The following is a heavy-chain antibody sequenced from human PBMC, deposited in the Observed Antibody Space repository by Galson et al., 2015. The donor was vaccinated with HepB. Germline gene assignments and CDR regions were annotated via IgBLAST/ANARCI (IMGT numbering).Heavy chain of an antibody. D-gene: IGHD3-16*02. CDR3: AKSMDMITFGGVIVTESESMDV. Sequence: SLRLSCAASGFTFSSYAMSWVRQAPGKGLEWVSAISGSGGSTYYADSVKGRFTISRDNSKNTLYLQMNSLRAEDTAVYYCAKSMDMITFGGVIVTESESMDVWGQGTTVTVSS. CDR2: ISGSGGST. CDR1: GFTFSSYA. V-gene: IGHV3-23*01. J-gene: IGHJ6*02.